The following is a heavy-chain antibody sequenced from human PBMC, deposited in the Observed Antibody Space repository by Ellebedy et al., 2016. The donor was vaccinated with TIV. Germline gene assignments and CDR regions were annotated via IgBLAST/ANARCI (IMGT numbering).Heavy chain of an antibody. D-gene: IGHD3-10*01. CDR2: LYVDGRT. Sequence: GESLKISCAVSGVTVSSGFMNWVRQAPGKGPEWVSILYVDGRTFYADSVKGRFTISRDNAKNTLYFQMNSLRVEDTAVYYCARAKAGTGSSDYWGQGSLVTVSS. CDR1: GVTVSSGF. J-gene: IGHJ4*02. V-gene: IGHV3-66*01. CDR3: ARAKAGTGSSDY.